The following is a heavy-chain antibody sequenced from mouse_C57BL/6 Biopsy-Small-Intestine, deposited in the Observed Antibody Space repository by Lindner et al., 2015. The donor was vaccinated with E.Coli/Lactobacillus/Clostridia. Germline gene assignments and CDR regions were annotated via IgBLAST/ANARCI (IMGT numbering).Heavy chain of an antibody. Sequence: VQLQESGPELVKPGASVKISCKASGYSFTGDYMNWVKQSPEKSLELIGEINPSTGGTTYNQKFKAKATLTVDKSSSTAYMQLKSLTSEDSAVYYCARSDDGPFAYWGQGTLVTVSA. J-gene: IGHJ3*01. CDR2: INPSTGGT. D-gene: IGHD2-3*01. V-gene: IGHV1-42*01. CDR3: ARSDDGPFAY. CDR1: GYSFTGDY.